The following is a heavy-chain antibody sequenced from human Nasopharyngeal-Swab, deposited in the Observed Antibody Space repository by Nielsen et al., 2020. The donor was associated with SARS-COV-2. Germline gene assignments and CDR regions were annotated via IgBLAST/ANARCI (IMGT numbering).Heavy chain of an antibody. CDR2: IYPGDSDT. J-gene: IGHJ4*02. V-gene: IGHV5-51*01. D-gene: IGHD6-13*01. Sequence: GAPLQISCKGSGYSFTSYWIGWVRQMPGKGLEWMGIIYPGDSDTRYSPSFQGQVTISADKSISTAYLQWSSLKASDIAMYYCARRGIAAAGYYFDYWGQGTLVTVSS. CDR1: GYSFTSYW. CDR3: ARRGIAAAGYYFDY.